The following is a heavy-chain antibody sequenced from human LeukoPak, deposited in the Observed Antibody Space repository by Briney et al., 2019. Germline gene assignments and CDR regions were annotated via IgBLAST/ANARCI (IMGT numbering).Heavy chain of an antibody. D-gene: IGHD6-19*01. J-gene: IGHJ6*02. CDR3: ARGVSGWLRGYYYCGMDV. CDR2: INHSGST. V-gene: IGHV4-34*01. CDR1: GGSFSGYY. Sequence: PSETLSLTCAVYGGSFSGYYWSWIRQPPGKGLEWIGEINHSGSTNYNPSLKSRVTISVDTSKNQFSLKLSSVTAADTAVYYCARGVSGWLRGYYYCGMDVWGQGTTVTVSS.